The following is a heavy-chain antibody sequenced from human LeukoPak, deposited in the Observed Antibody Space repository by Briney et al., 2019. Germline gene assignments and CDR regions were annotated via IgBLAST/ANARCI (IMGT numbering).Heavy chain of an antibody. J-gene: IGHJ6*03. V-gene: IGHV4-4*07. Sequence: SETLSLTCTVSGGSIGSYYWSWIRQPAGKGLEWIGRIYTSGSTNYNPSLKSRVTMSVDTSKNQFSLKLSSVTAADTAVYYCARDKAVYRPPYYYSMDVWGKGTTVTVSS. D-gene: IGHD1-26*01. CDR3: ARDKAVYRPPYYYSMDV. CDR2: IYTSGST. CDR1: GGSIGSYY.